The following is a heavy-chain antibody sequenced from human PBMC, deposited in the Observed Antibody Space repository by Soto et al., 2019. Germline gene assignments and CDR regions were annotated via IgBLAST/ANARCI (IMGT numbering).Heavy chain of an antibody. CDR3: AGDPYYYGSAF. CDR1: GFRFSDHY. J-gene: IGHJ4*02. V-gene: IGHV3-11*01. CDR2: ISGGGTTI. D-gene: IGHD3-10*01. Sequence: GGPLRLSXAASGFRFSDHYMTWIRQAPGKGLEWVSKISGGGTTIYYADSVKGRFTVSRDNAKNSLYLQMTSLRAEDTAVYYCAGDPYYYGSAFWGQGTLVTVSS.